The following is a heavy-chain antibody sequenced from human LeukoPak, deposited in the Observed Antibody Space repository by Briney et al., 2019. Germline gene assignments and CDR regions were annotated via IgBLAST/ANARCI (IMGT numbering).Heavy chain of an antibody. CDR1: GFTFSSYA. V-gene: IGHV3-30-3*01. Sequence: GRSLRLSCAASGFTFSSYAMHWVRQAPGKGLEWVAVISYDGSNKYYADSVKGRFTISRDNSKNTLYLQMNSLRAEDTAVYYCAREYYDILTGPQTSIDYWGQGTLVTVSS. CDR3: AREYYDILTGPQTSIDY. CDR2: ISYDGSNK. D-gene: IGHD3-9*01. J-gene: IGHJ4*02.